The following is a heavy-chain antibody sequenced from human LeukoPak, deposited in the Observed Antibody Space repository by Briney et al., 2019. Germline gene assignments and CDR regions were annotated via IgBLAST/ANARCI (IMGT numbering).Heavy chain of an antibody. CDR1: GGSISSGGYS. V-gene: IGHV4-30-2*01. CDR3: ARDSGSYRFDP. Sequence: SETLSLTCAVSGGSISSGGYSWSWSRQPPGKGLEWIGYIYHSGSTYYNPSLRSRVTISVDRSKNQFSLKLSSVTAADTTVYYCARDSGSYRFDPWGQGTLVTVSS. J-gene: IGHJ5*02. D-gene: IGHD1-26*01. CDR2: IYHSGST.